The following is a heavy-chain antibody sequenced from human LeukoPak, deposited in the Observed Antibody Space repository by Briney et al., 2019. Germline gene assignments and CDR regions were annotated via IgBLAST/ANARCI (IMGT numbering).Heavy chain of an antibody. CDR3: ASYYDILTGYYA. CDR2: INAGNGNT. CDR1: GYTFTSYA. V-gene: IGHV1-3*01. Sequence: ASVKVSCKASGYTFTSYAMHWVRQAPGQRLEWMGWINAGNGNTKYSQKFQGRVTITRDTSASTAYMELSSLRSEDTAVYYCASYYDILTGYYAWGQGTLVTVSS. J-gene: IGHJ4*02. D-gene: IGHD3-9*01.